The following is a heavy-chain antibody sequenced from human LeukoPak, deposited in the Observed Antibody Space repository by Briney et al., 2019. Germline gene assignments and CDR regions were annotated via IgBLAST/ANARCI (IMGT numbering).Heavy chain of an antibody. D-gene: IGHD1-26*01. CDR1: GFTFRTYW. V-gene: IGHV3-74*01. Sequence: GGSLRLSCVASGFTFRTYWMYWVRQAPGKGLVWLSRINPDGSSTTYADSVKGRFTLSRDNSKNTLYLQMNSLRVEDTAVYYCAKDGIPVGDVWGKGTTVTIST. CDR2: INPDGSST. CDR3: AKDGIPVGDV. J-gene: IGHJ6*04.